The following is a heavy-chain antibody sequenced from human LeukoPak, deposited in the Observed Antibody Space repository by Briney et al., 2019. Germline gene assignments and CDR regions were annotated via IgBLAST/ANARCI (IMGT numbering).Heavy chain of an antibody. Sequence: PGGSLRLSCAASGFTFSNYAMSWVRQAPGKGLDWVSAITYSGFNIKYADSVKGRFTISRDNSKNTLYLQMNSLRAEDTAVYYCAKSKRNSVYDASFYWGQGTRVTVSS. CDR3: AKSKRNSVYDASFY. CDR1: GFTFSNYA. D-gene: IGHD5/OR15-5a*01. J-gene: IGHJ4*02. CDR2: ITYSGFNI. V-gene: IGHV3-23*01.